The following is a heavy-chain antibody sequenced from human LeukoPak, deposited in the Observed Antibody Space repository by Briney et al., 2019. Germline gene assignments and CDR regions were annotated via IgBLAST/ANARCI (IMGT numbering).Heavy chain of an antibody. CDR2: INHSGST. D-gene: IGHD2-2*01. Sequence: PSETLSLTCAVYGGSFSGYYWSWIRQPPGKGLEWIGEINHSGSTNYNPSLKSRVTISVDTSKNQLSLKLSSVPDADTAVYYCAREGVRYCSSTSCSWFDYWGQGTLVTVSS. V-gene: IGHV4-34*01. J-gene: IGHJ4*02. CDR1: GGSFSGYY. CDR3: AREGVRYCSSTSCSWFDY.